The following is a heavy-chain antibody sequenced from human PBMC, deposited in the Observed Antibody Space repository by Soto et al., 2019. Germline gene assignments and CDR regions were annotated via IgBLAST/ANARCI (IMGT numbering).Heavy chain of an antibody. J-gene: IGHJ6*02. CDR1: GGTFSSYA. V-gene: IGHV1-69*10. D-gene: IGHD6-6*01. Sequence: ASVKVSCKASGGTFSSYAISWVRQAPGQGLEWMGGIIPILGIANYAQKFQGRVTITADKSTSTAYMELSSLRSEDTAVYYCARGRNIEYSSSYYYYGMDVWGQGTTVTVSS. CDR3: ARGRNIEYSSSYYYYGMDV. CDR2: IIPILGIA.